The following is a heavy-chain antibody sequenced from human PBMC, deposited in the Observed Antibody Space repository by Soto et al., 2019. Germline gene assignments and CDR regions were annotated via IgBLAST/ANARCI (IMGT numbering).Heavy chain of an antibody. CDR1: GFTVSSNY. CDR2: IYYSGRT. D-gene: IGHD2-21*02. Sequence: GSLRLSCAASGFTVSSNYMSWVRQPPGKGLEWIGSIYYSGRTYYNPSFKSRVTISIDTSKNQFSLKLSSVTATDTAVYYCARQRTTVVTQAYFDHWGQGALVT. J-gene: IGHJ4*02. CDR3: ARQRTTVVTQAYFDH. V-gene: IGHV4-39*01.